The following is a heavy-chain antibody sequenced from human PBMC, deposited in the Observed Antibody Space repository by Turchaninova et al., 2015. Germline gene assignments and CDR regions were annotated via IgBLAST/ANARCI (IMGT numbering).Heavy chain of an antibody. CDR2: ISWDDDK. CDR1: GFSLITIGVS. D-gene: IGHD6-13*01. CDR3: AHRLLAAAGPVDY. Sequence: QITLKESGPTLVKPTQTLTLTCTFSGFSLITIGVSVCWIRQPPGKALEWLALISWDDDKRYSPSLKSRLIITKDTPKKQVVLTLTDMDPVDTATYYCAHRLLAAAGPVDYWGQETRVTVSS. J-gene: IGHJ4*01. V-gene: IGHV2-5*02.